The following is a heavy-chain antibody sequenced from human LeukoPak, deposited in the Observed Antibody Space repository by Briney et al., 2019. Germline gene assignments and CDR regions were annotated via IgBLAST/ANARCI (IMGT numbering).Heavy chain of an antibody. J-gene: IGHJ6*02. CDR1: GGSISSGGYY. Sequence: SETLSLTCTVSGGSISSGGYYWSWIRQHPGKGLEWIGYIYYSGSTYYNPSLKSRVTISVDTSKNQFSLKLSSVTAADTAVYYCARDRIAVTGIVYYYYGMDVWGQGTTVTVSS. CDR3: ARDRIAVTGIVYYYYGMDV. V-gene: IGHV4-31*03. D-gene: IGHD6-19*01. CDR2: IYYSGST.